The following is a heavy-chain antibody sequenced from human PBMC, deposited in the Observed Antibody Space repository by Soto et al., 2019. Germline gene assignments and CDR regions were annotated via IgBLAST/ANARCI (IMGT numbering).Heavy chain of an antibody. CDR1: GFTFSSYA. CDR2: ISGSGGST. D-gene: IGHD1-26*01. CDR3: AKVRFREELSPLDDY. J-gene: IGHJ4*02. V-gene: IGHV3-23*01. Sequence: EVQLLEFGGGLVQPGGSLRLSCAASGFTFSSYAMSWVRQAPGKGLEWVSAISGSGGSTYYADSVKGRFTISRDNSKNTLYLQMNSLRAEDTAVYYCAKVRFREELSPLDDYWGQGTLVTVSS.